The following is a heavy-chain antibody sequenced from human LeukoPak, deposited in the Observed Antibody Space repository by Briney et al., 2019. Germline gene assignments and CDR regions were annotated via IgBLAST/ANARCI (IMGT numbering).Heavy chain of an antibody. D-gene: IGHD3-3*01. CDR3: AKDGYYDFWSGYYEDY. J-gene: IGHJ4*02. CDR1: GFTFSGYG. V-gene: IGHV3-30*02. CDR2: IRYDGSNK. Sequence: GGSLRLSRAASGFTFSGYGMHWVRQAPGKGLEWVAFIRYDGSNKYYADSVKGRFTISRDNSKNTLYLQMNSLRAEDTAVYYCAKDGYYDFWSGYYEDYWGQGTLVTVSS.